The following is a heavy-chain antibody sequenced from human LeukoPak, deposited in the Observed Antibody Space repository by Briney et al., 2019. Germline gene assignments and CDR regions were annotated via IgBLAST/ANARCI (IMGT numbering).Heavy chain of an antibody. V-gene: IGHV4-39*01. CDR1: GGSISRNTYY. J-gene: IGHJ4*02. Sequence: SETLSLTCTVSGGSISRNTYYWGWIRQPPGKGLEWIGNIYYSGSTYYNPSLKSRVTISVDTSKSQFSLNLSSVTAADTAVYYCARLPTRGVILAIDYWGQGTLVTVSS. CDR2: IYYSGST. CDR3: ARLPTRGVILAIDY. D-gene: IGHD3-10*01.